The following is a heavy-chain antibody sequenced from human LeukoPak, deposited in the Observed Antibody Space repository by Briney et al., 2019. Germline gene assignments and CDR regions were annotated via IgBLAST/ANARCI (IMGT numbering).Heavy chain of an antibody. D-gene: IGHD5/OR15-5a*01. CDR3: AVVFKGY. Sequence: SETLSLTCTVSGGSISSSSYYWGWIRQPPGKGLQWIERIYYSGSTYYIPSLKNRVTISVDTYKNQFSLKLSSVTAADTAVYYCAVVFKGYWGQGTLVTVSS. CDR1: GGSISSSSYY. J-gene: IGHJ4*02. CDR2: IYYSGST. V-gene: IGHV4-39*01.